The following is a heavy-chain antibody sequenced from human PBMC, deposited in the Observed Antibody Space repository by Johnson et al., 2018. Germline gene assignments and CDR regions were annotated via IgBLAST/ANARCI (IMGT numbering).Heavy chain of an antibody. CDR1: GYTFTSYD. CDR2: MSPKSGNT. J-gene: IGHJ3*02. Sequence: QVQLVQSGAEVTKPGASVKVSCTASGYTFTSYDINWVRQATGQGLEWMGWMSPKSGNTGYAQKFQGRVTITADESTSTAYMELSSLRSEDTALYYCAKDVGGYSSSSSAFDIWGQGTLVTVSS. V-gene: IGHV1-8*01. D-gene: IGHD6-6*01. CDR3: AKDVGGYSSSSSAFDI.